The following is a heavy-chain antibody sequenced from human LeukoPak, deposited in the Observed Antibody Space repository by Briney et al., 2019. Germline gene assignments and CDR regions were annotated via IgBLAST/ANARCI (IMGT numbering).Heavy chain of an antibody. D-gene: IGHD6-6*01. CDR3: AKDPYEYSSSFTTNDY. V-gene: IGHV3-53*01. Sequence: GGSLRLTCAASGFTVSSNYMSWVRQAPGKGLEWVSVIYSGGSTYYADSVKGRFTISRDNSKNTLYLQMNSLRAEDTAVYYCAKDPYEYSSSFTTNDYWGQGTLVTVSS. J-gene: IGHJ4*02. CDR2: IYSGGST. CDR1: GFTVSSNY.